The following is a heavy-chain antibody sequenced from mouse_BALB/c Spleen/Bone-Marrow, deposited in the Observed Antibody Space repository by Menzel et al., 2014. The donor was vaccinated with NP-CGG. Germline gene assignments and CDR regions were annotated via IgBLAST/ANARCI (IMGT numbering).Heavy chain of an antibody. CDR3: ARQGLRLPNFVV. CDR2: ISSGGSYT. V-gene: IGHV5-9-4*01. D-gene: IGHD1-2*01. CDR1: GFTFGSYA. J-gene: IGHJ1*01. Sequence: EVQVVESGGGLVKPGGSLKLSCAASGFTFGSYAMSWVRQSPEKRLEWVAEISSGGSYTYYPDTVTGRFTISRDNAKNTLYLEMSSLRSEDTAMYYCARQGLRLPNFVVWGAGTTVTVSS.